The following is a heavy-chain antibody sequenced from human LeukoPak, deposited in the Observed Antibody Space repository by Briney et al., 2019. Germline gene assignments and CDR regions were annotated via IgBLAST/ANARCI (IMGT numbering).Heavy chain of an antibody. CDR2: IYSSGST. CDR1: GGSISSSSYY. D-gene: IGHD4-17*01. V-gene: IGHV4-39*07. Sequence: SETLSLTCTVSGGSISSSSYYWGWIRQPPGKGLEWIGSIYSSGSTYYNPSLRSRVTISVDTSKNQLSLKLSSVTAADTAVYYCARDGGTVGYYYFYMDVWGKGTTVIVSS. CDR3: ARDGGTVGYYYFYMDV. J-gene: IGHJ6*03.